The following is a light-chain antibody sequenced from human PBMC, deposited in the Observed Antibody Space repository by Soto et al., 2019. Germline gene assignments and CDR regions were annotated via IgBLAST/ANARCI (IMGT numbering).Light chain of an antibody. CDR3: QQSYNFPRT. Sequence: DIQMTQSPSSLSASVGDRVTITCRASQNIVTYLNWYLQKPGQAPKLLIYATSSLQSGVPPRFSGSGSGTEFSFTISRLQPEDFATYFCQQSYNFPRTFGQGTRVEI. CDR2: ATS. J-gene: IGKJ1*01. CDR1: QNIVTY. V-gene: IGKV1-39*01.